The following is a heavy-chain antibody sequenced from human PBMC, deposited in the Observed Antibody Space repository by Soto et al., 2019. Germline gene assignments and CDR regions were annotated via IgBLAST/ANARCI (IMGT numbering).Heavy chain of an antibody. D-gene: IGHD1-1*01. CDR1: GGSISSYY. V-gene: IGHV4-59*01. CDR2: IYYSGST. CDR3: ARLATRYYFYY. J-gene: IGHJ4*02. Sequence: SETLSLTCTVSGGSISSYYWSWIRQPPGKGLEWIGYIYYSGSTNYNPSLKSRVTISVDTSKNQFSLKMSSVTAADTAVYYCARLATRYYFYYCGQGTLVTVSS.